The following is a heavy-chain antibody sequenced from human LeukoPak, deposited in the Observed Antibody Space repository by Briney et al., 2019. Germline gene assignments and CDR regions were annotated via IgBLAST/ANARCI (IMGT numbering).Heavy chain of an antibody. Sequence: PGGSLRLSCAASGFTFSTYVMSWVRQAPGKGLEWVSGISGSGGNTYYADSVKGRFTISRDKSKNTLYLQMNSPRAEDTAIYYCAKALRKSLRCLEWLPIDAFDIWGQGTMVSVSS. D-gene: IGHD3-3*01. V-gene: IGHV3-23*01. J-gene: IGHJ3*02. CDR3: AKALRKSLRCLEWLPIDAFDI. CDR1: GFTFSTYV. CDR2: ISGSGGNT.